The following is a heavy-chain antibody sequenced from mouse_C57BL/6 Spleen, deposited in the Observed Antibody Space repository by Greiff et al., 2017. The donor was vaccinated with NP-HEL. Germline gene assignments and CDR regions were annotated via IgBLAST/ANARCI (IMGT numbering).Heavy chain of an antibody. J-gene: IGHJ3*01. V-gene: IGHV14-4*01. CDR3: TTEDPFAY. Sequence: EVQLQQSGAELVRPGASVKLSCTASGFNIKDDYMHWVKQRPEQGLEWIGWIDPENGDSEYASKFQGKATITADTSSNTAYLQPSSLTSEDTAVYYCTTEDPFAYLGQGTLVTVSA. CDR1: GFNIKDDY. CDR2: IDPENGDS.